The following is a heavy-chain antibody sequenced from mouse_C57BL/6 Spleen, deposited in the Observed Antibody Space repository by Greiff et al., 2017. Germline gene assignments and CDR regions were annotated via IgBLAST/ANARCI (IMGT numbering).Heavy chain of an antibody. CDR3: ARPPYDYDGFAY. V-gene: IGHV2-2*01. Sequence: QVQLQQSGPGLVQPSQSLSITCTASGFSLTSYGVHWVRQSPGKGLEWLGVIWSGGSTDYNAAFISRLSISKDNSKSQVFFKMNSLQADDTAIYYCARPPYDYDGFAYWGQGTLVTVSA. CDR2: IWSGGST. J-gene: IGHJ3*01. D-gene: IGHD2-4*01. CDR1: GFSLTSYG.